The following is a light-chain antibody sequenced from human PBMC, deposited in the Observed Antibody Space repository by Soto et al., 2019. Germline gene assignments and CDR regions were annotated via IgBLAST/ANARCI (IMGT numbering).Light chain of an antibody. V-gene: IGKV1-12*01. Sequence: DILMTQSPSSVSASVGDRVTIACRASQDISSWLAWYQQTPGRVPKLLIYATSKLQPGVPTRFSGSGSGTNFTLTISSMHPADFANYYCQQANSFPITFGQGTRMEIK. J-gene: IGKJ5*01. CDR3: QQANSFPIT. CDR2: ATS. CDR1: QDISSW.